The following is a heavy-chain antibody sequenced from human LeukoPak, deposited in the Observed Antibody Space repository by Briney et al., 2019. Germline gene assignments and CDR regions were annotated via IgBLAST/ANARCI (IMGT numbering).Heavy chain of an antibody. D-gene: IGHD5-12*01. J-gene: IGHJ4*02. CDR1: GGSFSGYY. Sequence: SETLSLTCAVYGGSFSGYYWSWIRQSPGRGLEWIGEINESGRTHYNASLESRVTISVDTSKNLFSLNLSSVTAADTAVYYCARWGQGTPTIIVRRYFDLWGQGTLVTVSS. CDR2: INESGRT. CDR3: ARWGQGTPTIIVRRYFDL. V-gene: IGHV4-34*01.